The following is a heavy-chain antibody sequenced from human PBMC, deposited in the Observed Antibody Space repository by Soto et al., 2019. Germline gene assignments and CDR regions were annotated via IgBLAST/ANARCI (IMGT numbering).Heavy chain of an antibody. V-gene: IGHV2-5*02. D-gene: IGHD2-15*01. J-gene: IGHJ5*02. CDR3: AHSSCSGGSCYGGWFDP. Sequence: QITLKESGPTLVKPTQTLTLTCTFSGFSLSTSGVGVGWIRQPPGKALEWLALIYWDDDKRYSPSLKSRLTIAELTSKNQVVLTMTNTDPVDTATYYCAHSSCSGGSCYGGWFDPWGQGTLVTVSS. CDR1: GFSLSTSGVG. CDR2: IYWDDDK.